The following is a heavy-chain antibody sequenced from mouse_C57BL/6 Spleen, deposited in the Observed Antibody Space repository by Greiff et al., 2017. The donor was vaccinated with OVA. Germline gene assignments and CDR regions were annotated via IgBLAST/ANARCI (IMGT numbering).Heavy chain of an antibody. J-gene: IGHJ2*01. V-gene: IGHV1-64*01. CDR1: GYTFTSYW. Sequence: QVQLQQPGAELVKPGASVKLSCKASGYTFTSYWMHSLTQRPGHGLAWIGMLHPNCGGSNYNETSKSKATLTVDKSSSTAYMQLSSLTAEDSAVYYCARNQDYWGKGTTLTVAS. CDR3: ARNQDY. CDR2: LHPNCGGS.